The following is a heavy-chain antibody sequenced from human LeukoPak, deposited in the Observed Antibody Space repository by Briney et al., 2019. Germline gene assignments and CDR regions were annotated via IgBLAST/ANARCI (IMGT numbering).Heavy chain of an antibody. CDR2: ISSSGSTI. D-gene: IGHD2-15*01. CDR3: ARDSDCSGGSCYGVDV. J-gene: IGHJ6*02. Sequence: GGSLRLSCAASGFTFSDYYMSWIRQAPGEGLEWVSYISSSGSTIYYADSVKGRFTISRDNAKNSLYLQMNSLRAEDTAVYYCARDSDCSGGSCYGVDVWGQGTTVTVSS. CDR1: GFTFSDYY. V-gene: IGHV3-11*01.